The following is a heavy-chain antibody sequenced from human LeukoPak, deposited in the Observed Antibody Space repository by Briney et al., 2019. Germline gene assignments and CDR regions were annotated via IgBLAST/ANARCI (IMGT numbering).Heavy chain of an antibody. CDR1: GFPFSAFY. CDR3: ARDRAGSGNYYNNPQGLDL. J-gene: IGHJ6*02. CDR2: IRSGRRCT. V-gene: IGHV3-11*05. Sequence: GGSLRLSCAASGFPFSAFYMSWVRQAPGKGLEWLSYIRSGRRCTLYADSVGGRFTVSRDDAQNLLFLQMNGLRAEDTAVYFCARDRAGSGNYYNNPQGLDLWGQGTTVSVS. D-gene: IGHD3-10*01.